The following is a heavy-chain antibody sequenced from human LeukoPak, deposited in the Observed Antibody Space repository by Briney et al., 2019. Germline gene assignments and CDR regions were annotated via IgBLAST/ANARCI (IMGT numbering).Heavy chain of an antibody. CDR3: AKAISVGATTDAAD. J-gene: IGHJ4*02. Sequence: GGSLRLSCAASGFTFSSYAMSWVRQAPGKGLEWVSGISGSGGSTYYADSVKGRFTISRDNSKNTLYLQMNSLRAEDTAVYYCAKAISVGATTDAADWGQGTLVTVSS. CDR1: GFTFSSYA. CDR2: ISGSGGST. D-gene: IGHD1-26*01. V-gene: IGHV3-23*01.